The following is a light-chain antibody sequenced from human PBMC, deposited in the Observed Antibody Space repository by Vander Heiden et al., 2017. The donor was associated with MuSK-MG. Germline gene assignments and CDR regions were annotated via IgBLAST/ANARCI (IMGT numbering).Light chain of an antibody. J-gene: IGLJ3*02. CDR1: STNIGAGYD. V-gene: IGLV1-40*01. CDR3: QSYDSSLSGSV. Sequence: QSVLTQPPSVSGAPGQRVTTPCTGSSTNIGAGYDVHWYQQRPGTAPKLLIYGNSNRPSGVPDRFSGSKSGTSASLAITGLQAEDEADYYCQSYDSSLSGSVFGGGTKLTVL. CDR2: GNS.